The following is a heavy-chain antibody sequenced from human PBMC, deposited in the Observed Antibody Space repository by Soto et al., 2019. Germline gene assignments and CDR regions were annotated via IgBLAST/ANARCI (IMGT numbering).Heavy chain of an antibody. J-gene: IGHJ6*02. Sequence: QVQVVQSGAEVKKPGSSVKVSCRSSGGSFRRYSISWVRQAPGQGLEWMGGIIPMFGTPNYAQKFRGRVTINAEESTSTAYMNLSSLRSDDTAVYYCVRGTRYCNTISCYTPQGSFYYGMDVWGQGTTVTVSS. CDR2: IIPMFGTP. CDR1: GGSFRRYS. CDR3: VRGTRYCNTISCYTPQGSFYYGMDV. V-gene: IGHV1-69*01. D-gene: IGHD3-3*01.